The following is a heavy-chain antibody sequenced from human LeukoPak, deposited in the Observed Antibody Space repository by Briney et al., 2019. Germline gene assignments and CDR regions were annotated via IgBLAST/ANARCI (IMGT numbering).Heavy chain of an antibody. CDR3: AKWSYSSGWYPGGNYFDY. Sequence: GGSLRLSCAASGFTFSSYWMHWVRQAPGKGLVWVSRINSDGSSTSYADSVKGRFTISGDNSKNTLYLQMNSLRAEDTAVYYCAKWSYSSGWYPGGNYFDYWGQGTLVTVSS. D-gene: IGHD6-19*01. CDR2: INSDGSST. CDR1: GFTFSSYW. V-gene: IGHV3-74*01. J-gene: IGHJ4*02.